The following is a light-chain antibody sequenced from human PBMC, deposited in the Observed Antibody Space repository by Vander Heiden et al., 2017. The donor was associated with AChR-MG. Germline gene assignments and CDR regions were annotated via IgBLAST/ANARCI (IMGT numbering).Light chain of an antibody. CDR3: QQRSNWPPA. CDR2: DAS. J-gene: IGKJ5*01. Sequence: DIVLTQSPATLSLSPGEPATLSCRASQSVSSYLAWYQQKPGQAPRLLIYDASNRATGIPARLSGSGSGTDFTLTISTLEPEDFAVYYCQQRSNWPPAFGQGTRLEIK. CDR1: QSVSSY. V-gene: IGKV3-11*01.